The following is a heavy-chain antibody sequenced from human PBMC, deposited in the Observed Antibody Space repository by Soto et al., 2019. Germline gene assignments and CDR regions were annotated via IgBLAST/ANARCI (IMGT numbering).Heavy chain of an antibody. D-gene: IGHD2-15*01. CDR2: IYYSGST. Sequence: QVQLQESGPGLVKPSETLSLTCTVSGGSISSYYWSWIRQPPGKGLEWIGYIYYSGSTNYNPSLKSRVTRSVDTSKNQFSLKLSSVTAADTAVYYCARNPCGGSGGSCYSGGYYYYYSGMDVWGQGTTVTVSS. CDR3: ARNPCGGSGGSCYSGGYYYYYSGMDV. J-gene: IGHJ6*02. CDR1: GGSISSYY. V-gene: IGHV4-59*01.